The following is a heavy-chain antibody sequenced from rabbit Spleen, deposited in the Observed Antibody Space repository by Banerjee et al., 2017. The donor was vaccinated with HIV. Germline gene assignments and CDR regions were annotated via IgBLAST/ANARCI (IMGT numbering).Heavy chain of an antibody. CDR1: GFSFSSSYD. J-gene: IGHJ3*01. CDR2: IYTGNDKT. D-gene: IGHD7-1*01. Sequence: VESGGGLVQPGASLTLTCTASGFSFSSSYDMCWVRQAPGKGLEWIACIYTGNDKTYYASWVNGRFPISKTSSTTVTLQMTIMTVADTATYFCARHITGLYYFDLWGQGTLVTVS. CDR3: ARHITGLYYFDL. V-gene: IGHV1S40*01.